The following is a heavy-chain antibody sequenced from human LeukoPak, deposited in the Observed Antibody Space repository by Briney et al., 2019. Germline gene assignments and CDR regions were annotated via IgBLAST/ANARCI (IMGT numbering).Heavy chain of an antibody. D-gene: IGHD4-11*01. CDR1: GGSFSGYY. V-gene: IGHV4-34*01. J-gene: IGHJ6*02. Sequence: PSETLSLTCAVYGGSFSGYYWSWIRQPPGKGLEWIGEINHSGSTNYNPSLKSRVTISVDTSKNQFSLKLSSVTAADTAVYYCARQDYSNYYYYYGMDVWGQGTTVTVSS. CDR3: ARQDYSNYYYYYGMDV. CDR2: INHSGST.